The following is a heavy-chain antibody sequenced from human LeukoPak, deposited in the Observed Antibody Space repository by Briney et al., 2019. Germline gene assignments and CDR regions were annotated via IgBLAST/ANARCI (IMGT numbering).Heavy chain of an antibody. V-gene: IGHV3-21*01. D-gene: IGHD6-6*01. CDR3: ARDSATAARPFDY. CDR2: ISSSSSYI. J-gene: IGHJ4*02. CDR1: GLTFSSHW. Sequence: GRSLRLSCAASGLTFSSHWMHWVRQAPGKGLEWVSSISSSSSYIYYADSVKGRFTISRDNAKNSLYLQMNSLRAEDTAVYYCARDSATAARPFDYWGQGTLVTVSS.